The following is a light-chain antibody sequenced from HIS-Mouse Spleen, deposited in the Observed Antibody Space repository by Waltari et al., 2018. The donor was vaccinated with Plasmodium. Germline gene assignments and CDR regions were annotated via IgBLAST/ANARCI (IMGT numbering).Light chain of an antibody. V-gene: IGKV1-8*01. CDR1: QGISSY. J-gene: IGKJ3*01. Sequence: AILMTQSPSSFSASTGGRVTLSCRASQGISSYLAWYQQKPGKAPKLLIYAASTLQSGVPSRFSGSGSGTDFTLTISCLQSEDFATYYCQQYYSYPSTFGPGTKVDIK. CDR3: QQYYSYPST. CDR2: AAS.